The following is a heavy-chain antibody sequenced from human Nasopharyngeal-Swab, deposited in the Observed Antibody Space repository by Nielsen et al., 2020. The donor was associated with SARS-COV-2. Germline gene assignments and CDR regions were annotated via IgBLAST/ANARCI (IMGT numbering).Heavy chain of an antibody. V-gene: IGHV1-46*01. Sequence: ASVKVSCKASGYTFTSYYMHWVRQAPGQGLEWMGIINPSGGSTSYAQKFQGRVTMTRDTSTSTVYMELSSLRSEDTAVYYCARDIVVVPAARGSWFDPWGQGTPVTVSS. CDR1: GYTFTSYY. D-gene: IGHD2-2*01. CDR2: INPSGGST. CDR3: ARDIVVVPAARGSWFDP. J-gene: IGHJ5*02.